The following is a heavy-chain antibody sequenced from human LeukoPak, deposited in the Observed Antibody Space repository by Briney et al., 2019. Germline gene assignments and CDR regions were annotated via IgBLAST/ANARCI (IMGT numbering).Heavy chain of an antibody. J-gene: IGHJ4*02. D-gene: IGHD3-16*02. CDR1: GYSISSGYY. CDR3: ARGLPEYYDYVWGSYRYTFDY. V-gene: IGHV4-38-2*02. CDR2: IYHSGST. Sequence: PSETLSLTCTVSGYSISSGYYWGWIRQPPGKGLEWIGSIYHSGSTYYNPSLKSRVTISVDTSKNQFSLKLSSVTAADTAVYYCARGLPEYYDYVWGSYRYTFDYWGQGTLVTVSS.